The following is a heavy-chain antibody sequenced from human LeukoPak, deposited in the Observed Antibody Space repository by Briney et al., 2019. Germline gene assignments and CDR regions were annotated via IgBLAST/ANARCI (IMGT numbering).Heavy chain of an antibody. J-gene: IGHJ1*01. CDR3: AKDPNGDYIGAFDFQR. Sequence: GGSLRLSCAGSGFSFSNYAMIWVRQAPGKGLEWVSAITGSGGNRFYAGSVKGRFTISRDNSKNTLYLQMNSLRGDDTAVYYRAKDPNGDYIGAFDFQRWGQGTQVTVSS. V-gene: IGHV3-23*01. CDR1: GFSFSNYA. D-gene: IGHD4-17*01. CDR2: ITGSGGNR.